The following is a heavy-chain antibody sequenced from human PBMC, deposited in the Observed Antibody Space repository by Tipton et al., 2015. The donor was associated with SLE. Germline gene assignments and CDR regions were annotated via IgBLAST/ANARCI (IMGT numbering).Heavy chain of an antibody. J-gene: IGHJ4*02. D-gene: IGHD3-22*01. CDR1: GGSISHYY. V-gene: IGHV4-59*12. CDR2: IYYSGST. Sequence: TLSLTCTVSGGSISHYYWNWIRQSPGKGLEWIGYIYYSGSTKYNPSLTSRVTFSLDTSRNQFSLQLTSVTAADTAVYYCARDEYRYDTTGYHLLGHFDFWGQGTLVTVSS. CDR3: ARDEYRYDTTGYHLLGHFDF.